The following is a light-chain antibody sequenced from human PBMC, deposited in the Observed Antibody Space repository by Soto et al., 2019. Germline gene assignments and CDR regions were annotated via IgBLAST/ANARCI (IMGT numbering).Light chain of an antibody. V-gene: IGLV2-14*01. CDR1: SNDVGCYNS. Sequence: QSVLTQPASVSGSPGQSITISCTGTSNDVGCYNSVSWYQQHPGKAPKLMIYSVSNRPSGVSNRFSGSKSGNTASLTISGLQAEDEADYYCSSYTSTSPVLFGGGTKVTVL. J-gene: IGLJ2*01. CDR3: SSYTSTSPVL. CDR2: SVS.